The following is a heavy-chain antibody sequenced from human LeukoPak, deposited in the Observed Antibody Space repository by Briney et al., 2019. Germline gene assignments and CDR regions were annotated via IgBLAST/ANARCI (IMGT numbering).Heavy chain of an antibody. D-gene: IGHD3-3*01. CDR1: GYSFTSYW. V-gene: IGHV5-51*01. CDR3: ARHRITIFGVVPYYYMDV. CDR2: IYPGDSDT. Sequence: GESLQISCKGSGYSFTSYWIGWVRQMPGKGLEWMGIIYPGDSDTRYSPSFQGQVTISADKSISTAYLQWSSLKASDTAMYYCARHRITIFGVVPYYYMDVWGKGTTVTVSS. J-gene: IGHJ6*03.